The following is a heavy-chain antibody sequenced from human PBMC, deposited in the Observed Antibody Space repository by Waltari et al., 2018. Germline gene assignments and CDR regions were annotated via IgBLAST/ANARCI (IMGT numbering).Heavy chain of an antibody. V-gene: IGHV4-38-2*01. CDR2: IDHSGST. Sequence: QVQLQESGPGLVKPSETLSLTCAVSGYSISSGYYWGWIRQPPGKGLEWIGSIDHSGSTYYNPSLKSRVTISVDTSKNQFSLKLSSVTAADTAVYYCARLSFTAAAGTDYWGQGTLVTVSS. J-gene: IGHJ4*02. D-gene: IGHD6-13*01. CDR1: GYSISSGYY. CDR3: ARLSFTAAAGTDY.